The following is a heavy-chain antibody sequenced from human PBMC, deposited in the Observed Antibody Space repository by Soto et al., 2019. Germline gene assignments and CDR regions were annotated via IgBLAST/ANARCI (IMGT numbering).Heavy chain of an antibody. D-gene: IGHD1-26*01. CDR1: GITFRNYA. J-gene: IGHJ4*02. CDR2: ISGSGGST. CDR3: AKDPEWELPKYYFDY. Sequence: GGSLRLSCAASGITFRNYAMSWVRQAPGKGLEWVSSISGSGGSTYYADSVKGRFTISRDNSKNTLYLQMNSLRAEDTAVYYCAKDPEWELPKYYFDYWGQGTLVTVS. V-gene: IGHV3-23*01.